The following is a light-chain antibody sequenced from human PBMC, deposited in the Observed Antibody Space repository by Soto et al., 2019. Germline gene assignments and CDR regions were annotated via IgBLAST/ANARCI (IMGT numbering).Light chain of an antibody. CDR2: WAS. V-gene: IGKV4-1*01. CDR1: RNILYSPTNRDY. J-gene: IGKJ3*01. Sequence: DSVMTQSPDSLAVSLDERATINCKSSRNILYSPTNRDYLAWYQQKPGQPPKLLIYWASTRESGVPDRFSGSGSGTDFTLTISSLQAEDVAVYYCHQYYTPFGSFCPGTKVDIK. CDR3: HQYYTPFGS.